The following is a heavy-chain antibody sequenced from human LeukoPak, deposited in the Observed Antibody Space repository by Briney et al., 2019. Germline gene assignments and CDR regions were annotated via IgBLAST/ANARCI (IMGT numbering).Heavy chain of an antibody. Sequence: GASVKVSCKASGYTFTSYGISWVRQAPGQGLEWMGWISAYNGNTNYAQKLQGRVTVTTDTSTSTAYMELRSLRSDDTAVYYCARASGYPPYDDAFDIWGQGTMVTVSS. D-gene: IGHD5-12*01. CDR2: ISAYNGNT. J-gene: IGHJ3*02. CDR1: GYTFTSYG. CDR3: ARASGYPPYDDAFDI. V-gene: IGHV1-18*01.